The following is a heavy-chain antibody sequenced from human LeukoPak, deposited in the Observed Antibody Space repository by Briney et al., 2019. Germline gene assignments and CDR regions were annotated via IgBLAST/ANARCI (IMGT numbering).Heavy chain of an antibody. CDR3: ARNTEDY. D-gene: IGHD1-14*01. Sequence: PGGALRLSCAASGFSFSSYPMNWVRQAPGKGLEWVSSISSSRTYIYYADSVKGRFTISRDNAKNSLYLQMNGLRAEDTAVYYCARNTEDYWGQGTLVTVSS. CDR1: GFSFSSYP. J-gene: IGHJ4*02. V-gene: IGHV3-21*01. CDR2: ISSSRTYI.